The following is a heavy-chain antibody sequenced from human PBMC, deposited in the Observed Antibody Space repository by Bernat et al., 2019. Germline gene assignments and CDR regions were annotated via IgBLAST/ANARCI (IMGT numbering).Heavy chain of an antibody. CDR3: ARHGIEWELPQYYFDY. J-gene: IGHJ4*02. D-gene: IGHD1-26*01. CDR2: IYYSGST. V-gene: IGHV4-39*01. Sequence: QLQLQESGPGLVKPSETLSLTCTVSGGSISSSSYYWGWIRQPPGKGLEWIGRIYYSGSTYYNPSLKSRVTISVDTSKNQFSLKLSSVTAADTAVYYCARHGIEWELPQYYFDYWGQGTLVTVSS. CDR1: GGSISSSSYY.